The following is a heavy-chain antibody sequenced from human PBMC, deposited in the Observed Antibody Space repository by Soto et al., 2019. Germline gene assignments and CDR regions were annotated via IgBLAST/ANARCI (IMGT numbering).Heavy chain of an antibody. CDR1: GFTVSSNY. CDR3: ARDFYPGLDS. Sequence: EVQLVESGGGLVQPGGSLRLSCAASGFTVSSNYMSWVRQAPGKGLEWVSVIYSGGSTNYADYVKGRYTICRDNSKNTLYLQMNSPGAEDTAVYYSARDFYPGLDSWGQGTLVTVSS. CDR2: IYSGGST. D-gene: IGHD3-16*02. V-gene: IGHV3-66*01. J-gene: IGHJ4*02.